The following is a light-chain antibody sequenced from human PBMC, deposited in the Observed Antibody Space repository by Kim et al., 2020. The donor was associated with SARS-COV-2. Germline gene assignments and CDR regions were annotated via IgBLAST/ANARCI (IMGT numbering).Light chain of an antibody. Sequence: RVTICCYGSTSNMRRHCVYWYKHLQRTAPTLLRYSNKQPPSGVTDRFSGSKSSTSASLAISGLRSEDEADYYCAAWDDSLSGPHYVFGTGTKVTVL. CDR2: SNK. V-gene: IGLV1-47*01. CDR3: AAWDDSLSGPHYV. J-gene: IGLJ1*01. CDR1: TSNMRRHC.